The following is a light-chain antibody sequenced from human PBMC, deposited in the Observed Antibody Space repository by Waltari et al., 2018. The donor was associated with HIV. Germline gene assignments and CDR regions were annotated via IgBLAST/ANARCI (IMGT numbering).Light chain of an antibody. CDR2: AAS. V-gene: IGKV1-39*01. Sequence: DIQMTQSPSSLSASVGDRVTITCRASQSISTYLNWYQRRPGKDPKLLIYAASSLQSGVPSRFSGSGSGTDFTLTISSLQPEDFATYYCQQSYSTPLTFGGGTKVEIK. CDR3: QQSYSTPLT. CDR1: QSISTY. J-gene: IGKJ4*01.